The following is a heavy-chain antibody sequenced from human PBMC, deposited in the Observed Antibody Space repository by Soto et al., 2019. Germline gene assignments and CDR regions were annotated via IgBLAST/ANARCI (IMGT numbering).Heavy chain of an antibody. D-gene: IGHD4-17*01. J-gene: IGHJ1*01. V-gene: IGHV4-31*03. CDR1: GGSISGGYY. CDR2: IYFSGAT. CDR3: AGDVGDLARALEG. Sequence: QVQLQESGPGLVTPSQTLSLTCTVSGGSISGGYYWSWIRQHPGKGLEWIGYIYFSGATYYNPSLESRVTISVDTSNNKFSLKLSSVTAADTAMYYCAGDVGDLARALEGWGQGTLGTVSS.